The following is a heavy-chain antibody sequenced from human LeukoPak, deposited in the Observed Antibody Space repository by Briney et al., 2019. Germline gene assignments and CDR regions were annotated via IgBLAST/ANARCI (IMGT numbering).Heavy chain of an antibody. CDR1: GFTFSSYS. Sequence: PGGSLRLACAPSGFTFSSYSMNWVRQAPGKGLEWVSSISSSSSYIYYADSVKGRFTISRDNAKNSLYLQMNSLRAEDTAVYYCARDQAFSVGAFDIWGQGTMVTVSS. D-gene: IGHD2/OR15-2a*01. V-gene: IGHV3-21*01. J-gene: IGHJ3*02. CDR2: ISSSSSYI. CDR3: ARDQAFSVGAFDI.